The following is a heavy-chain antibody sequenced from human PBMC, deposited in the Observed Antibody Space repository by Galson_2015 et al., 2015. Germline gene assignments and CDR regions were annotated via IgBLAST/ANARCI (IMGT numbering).Heavy chain of an antibody. Sequence: SETLSLTCAVSGGSISNSNWWSWVRQPPGKGLEWIGEIYHSGSTKYNPSLKSRVTISVDKSKNQFSLKMTSATAADTAVYYCARVATAGIAVAVVLGSGRHFDLWGRGTLVTVSS. D-gene: IGHD6-19*01. CDR1: GGSISNSNW. CDR2: IYHSGST. J-gene: IGHJ2*01. CDR3: ARVATAGIAVAVVLGSGRHFDL. V-gene: IGHV4-4*02.